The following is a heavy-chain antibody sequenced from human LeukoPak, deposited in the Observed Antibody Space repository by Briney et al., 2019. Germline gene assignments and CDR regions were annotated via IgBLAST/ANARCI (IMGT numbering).Heavy chain of an antibody. CDR1: GFTFSSYA. CDR3: ARSPTAINGYFDP. CDR2: ISGGGGST. D-gene: IGHD2-2*01. Sequence: GGSLRLSCAASGFTFSSYAMNWVRQAPGKGLEWVSVISGGGGSTYYADSVKGRFTISRDNSKNTLYLQVNSLRADDTAVYYCARSPTAINGYFDPWGQGTLVTVSS. J-gene: IGHJ5*02. V-gene: IGHV3-23*01.